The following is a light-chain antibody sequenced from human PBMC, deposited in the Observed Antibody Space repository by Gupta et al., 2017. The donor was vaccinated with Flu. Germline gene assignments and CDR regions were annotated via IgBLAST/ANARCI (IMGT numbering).Light chain of an antibody. J-gene: IGLJ3*02. CDR1: DSNIGRNT. CDR2: GYD. V-gene: IGLV1-44*01. Sequence: QSVLTLTPSASGTPGQRVTISCSGRDSNIGRNTVNWYQQLPGTAPKLLIYGYDRRPSGVPDRFSGSRSGTSASLAITGLQSEDEADYYCAAWDDSLNGWVFGGGTKLTVL. CDR3: AAWDDSLNGWV.